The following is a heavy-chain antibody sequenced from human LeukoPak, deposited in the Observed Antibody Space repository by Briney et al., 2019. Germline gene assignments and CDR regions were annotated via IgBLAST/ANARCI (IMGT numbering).Heavy chain of an antibody. V-gene: IGHV3-33*01. CDR2: IWYDGSNK. CDR3: ARDGGYSSGWYQTFDWYFDL. CDR1: GFTFSSYG. J-gene: IGHJ2*01. D-gene: IGHD6-19*01. Sequence: GGSLRLSCAASGFTFSSYGMHWVRQAPGKGLEWVAVIWYDGSNKYYADPVKGRFTISRDNSKNTLYLQMNSMRAEDTAVYYCARDGGYSSGWYQTFDWYFDLWGRGTLVTVSS.